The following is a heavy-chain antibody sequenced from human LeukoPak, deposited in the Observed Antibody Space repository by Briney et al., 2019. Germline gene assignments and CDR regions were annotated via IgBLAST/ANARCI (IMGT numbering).Heavy chain of an antibody. CDR2: IYYSGST. D-gene: IGHD3-9*01. CDR1: GGSISSGDYY. CDR3: ARALVRYYDILTGYYYFDY. J-gene: IGHJ4*02. V-gene: IGHV4-30-4*01. Sequence: SQTLSLTRTVSGGSISSGDYYWSWIRQPPGKGLEWIGYIYYSGSTYYNPSLKSRVTISEDTSKNQFSLKLSSVTAADTAVYYCARALVRYYDILTGYYYFDYWGQGTLVTVSS.